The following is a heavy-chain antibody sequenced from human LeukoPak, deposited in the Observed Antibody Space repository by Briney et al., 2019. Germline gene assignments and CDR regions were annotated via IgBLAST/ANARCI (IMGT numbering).Heavy chain of an antibody. J-gene: IGHJ6*02. CDR3: ARDCSSSWSYYYYYYGMDV. D-gene: IGHD6-13*01. CDR2: ISAYNGNT. Sequence: ASVKVSCKASGYTFTSYGISWVRQAPGQGLEWMGWISAYNGNTNYAQKLQGRVTMTTDTSTSTAYMELRSLRSDDTAVYYCARDCSSSWSYYYYYYGMDVWGQGTTVTASS. V-gene: IGHV1-18*01. CDR1: GYTFTSYG.